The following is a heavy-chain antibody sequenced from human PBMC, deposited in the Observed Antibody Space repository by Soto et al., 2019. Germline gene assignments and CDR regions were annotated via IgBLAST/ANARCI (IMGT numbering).Heavy chain of an antibody. CDR3: ARDQDDIGYSSSGHFDY. D-gene: IGHD6-13*01. CDR2: INPNSGGT. V-gene: IGHV1-2*04. CDR1: GYTFTGYY. J-gene: IGHJ4*02. Sequence: ASVKVSCKASGYTFTGYYMHWVRQAPGQGLEWMGWINPNSGGTNYAQKFQGWVTMTRDTSISTAYMELSRLRSDDTAVYYCARDQDDIGYSSSGHFDYWGQGTLVTVSS.